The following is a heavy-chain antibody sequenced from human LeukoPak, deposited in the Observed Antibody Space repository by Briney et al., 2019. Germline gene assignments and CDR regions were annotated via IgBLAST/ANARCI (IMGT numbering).Heavy chain of an antibody. CDR2: INTDGSST. D-gene: IGHD6-6*01. Sequence: GGSLRLSCAASGFTFSTYWMHWVRHAPGKGLVWVSRINTDGSSTSYADSVKGRFTISRDNAKNTLYLQMNSLRAEDTAVYYCARDALGSSATPDYWGQGTLVTVSS. CDR1: GFTFSTYW. J-gene: IGHJ4*02. CDR3: ARDALGSSATPDY. V-gene: IGHV3-74*01.